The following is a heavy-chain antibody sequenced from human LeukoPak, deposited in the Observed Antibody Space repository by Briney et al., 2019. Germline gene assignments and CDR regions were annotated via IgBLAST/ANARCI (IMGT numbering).Heavy chain of an antibody. Sequence: GGSLRLSCAASGFTFSSYSMNWVRQAPGKELEWVSSISSSSSYIYYADSVKGRFTISRDNAKNSLYLQMNSLRAEDTAVYYCAREGAGNWFDPWGQGTLVTVSS. CDR1: GFTFSSYS. V-gene: IGHV3-21*01. J-gene: IGHJ5*02. CDR2: ISSSSSYI. CDR3: AREGAGNWFDP. D-gene: IGHD4/OR15-4a*01.